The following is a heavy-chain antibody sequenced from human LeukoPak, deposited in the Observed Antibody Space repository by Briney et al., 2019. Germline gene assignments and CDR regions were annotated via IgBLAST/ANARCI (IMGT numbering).Heavy chain of an antibody. Sequence: GGSLRLSCAASGFTFNNYAMSWVRQAPGKGLEWVSVISGSGGSTFYADSVKGRFTISRDNSNNRLYLHMNSLRAEDTAVYYCAEETPGASSDYWFQGTMVTGSS. CDR1: GFTFNNYA. V-gene: IGHV3-23*01. CDR3: AEETPGASSDY. J-gene: IGHJ4*02. CDR2: ISGSGGST. D-gene: IGHD1-26*01.